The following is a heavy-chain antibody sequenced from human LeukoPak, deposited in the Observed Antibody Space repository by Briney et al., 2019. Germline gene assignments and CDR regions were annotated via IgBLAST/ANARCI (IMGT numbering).Heavy chain of an antibody. CDR3: ARRIVGAPRSAFDI. V-gene: IGHV4-39*01. CDR2: IYYSGST. D-gene: IGHD1-26*01. J-gene: IGHJ3*02. Sequence: SETLSLTCTVSGGSISSSSYYWGWIRQPPGKGLEWIGSIYYSGSTYYNPSLKSRVTISVDTSKNQFSLKLSSVTAADTAVYYCARRIVGAPRSAFDIWGQGTMVTVSS. CDR1: GGSISSSSYY.